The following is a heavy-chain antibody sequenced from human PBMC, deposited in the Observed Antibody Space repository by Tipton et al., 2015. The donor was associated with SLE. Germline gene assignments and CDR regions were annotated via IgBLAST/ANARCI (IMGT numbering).Heavy chain of an antibody. CDR3: ARPQTNPGIAVAGGAFDI. D-gene: IGHD6-19*01. CDR1: GYTFTSYA. J-gene: IGHJ3*02. V-gene: IGHV7-4-1*02. CDR2: INTNTGNP. Sequence: QVQLVQSGSELKKPGASVKVSCKASGYTFTSYAMNWVRQAPGQGLEWMGWINTNTGNPTYDQGFTGRFVLSLDTSVSTAYLQISGLKDEDTAVYYGARPQTNPGIAVAGGAFDIWGQGPMVTVPS.